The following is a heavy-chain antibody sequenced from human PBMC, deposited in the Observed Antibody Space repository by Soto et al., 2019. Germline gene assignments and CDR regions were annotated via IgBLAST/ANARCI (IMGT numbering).Heavy chain of an antibody. CDR2: IWYDGSNK. D-gene: IGHD3-22*01. J-gene: IGHJ4*02. Sequence: GGSLRLSCAASGFTFSGYGMHWVRQAPGKGLEWVAVIWYDGSNKYYGDFVKGRFTISRDNSKNTLYLQMNSLRAEDTAVYYCARTGDSGFSLDYWGQGTLVTVSS. CDR3: ARTGDSGFSLDY. V-gene: IGHV3-33*01. CDR1: GFTFSGYG.